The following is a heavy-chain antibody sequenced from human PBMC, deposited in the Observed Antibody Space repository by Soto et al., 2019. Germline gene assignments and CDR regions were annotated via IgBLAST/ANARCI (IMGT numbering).Heavy chain of an antibody. D-gene: IGHD3-16*01. CDR3: AIGTLPRVGGAVDI. CDR2: IYSGGKT. CDR1: GFTVSSNY. Sequence: EVQLVETGGGLIQPGGSRRLSCAPSGFTVSSNYMRWVRQAPGKGLEWVSVIYSGGKTYYADSVKGRFTISRDNSKNTLDLQMNSRRAEDTAVYYCAIGTLPRVGGAVDIWGPGTLVSVSS. J-gene: IGHJ3*02. V-gene: IGHV3-53*02.